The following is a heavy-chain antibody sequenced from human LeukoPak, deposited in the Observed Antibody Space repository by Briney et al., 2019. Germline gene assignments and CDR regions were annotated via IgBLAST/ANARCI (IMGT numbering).Heavy chain of an antibody. CDR2: ISAYNGNT. Sequence: ASVKVSCKASGYTFASYGISWVRQAPGQGLEWMGWISAYNGNTNYAQKLQGRVTMTTDTSTSTAYMELRSLRSDDTAVYYCAREGEGIAAAPLDYWGQGTLVTVSS. CDR3: AREGEGIAAAPLDY. D-gene: IGHD6-13*01. J-gene: IGHJ4*02. V-gene: IGHV1-18*01. CDR1: GYTFASYG.